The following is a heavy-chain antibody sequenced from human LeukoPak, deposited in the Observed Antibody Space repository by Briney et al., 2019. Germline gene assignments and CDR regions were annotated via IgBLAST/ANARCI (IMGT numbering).Heavy chain of an antibody. CDR1: GFTFDDYA. CDR3: AKDIGSGWYYFDY. CDR2: ISWNSGSI. V-gene: IGHV3-9*01. D-gene: IGHD6-19*01. J-gene: IGHJ4*02. Sequence: TGRSLRLSCAASGFTFDDYAMHWVRQAPGKGLEWVSGISWNSGSIGYADSVKGRFTISRDNAKNSLYLQMSSLRAEDTALYYCAKDIGSGWYYFDYWGQGTLVTVSS.